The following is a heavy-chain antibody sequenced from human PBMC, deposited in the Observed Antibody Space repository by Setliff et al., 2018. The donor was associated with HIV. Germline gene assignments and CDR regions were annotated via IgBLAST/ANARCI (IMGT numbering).Heavy chain of an antibody. Sequence: SETLSLTCTVSGGSSSSSSFYWGWIRQPSGKGLEWIGSVYYSGSTHYNPSLKSRVTISVDTSKNQFSLKLSSVTAADTAVYYCATHGAQWGQGTLVTVSS. J-gene: IGHJ4*02. V-gene: IGHV4-39*01. D-gene: IGHD1-26*01. CDR2: VYYSGST. CDR3: ATHGAQ. CDR1: GGSSSSSSFY.